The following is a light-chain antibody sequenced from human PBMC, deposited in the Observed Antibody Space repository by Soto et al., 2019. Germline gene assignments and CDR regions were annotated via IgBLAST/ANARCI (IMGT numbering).Light chain of an antibody. V-gene: IGKV1-9*01. CDR1: QDISSF. Sequence: IQLTQSPSSLSASVGDRVTITCRGSQDISSFLAWYQQKPGKAPNLLIYAATSLQSGVTSRFSGSGSGTEFTLTSSSLQPDDFAAYDGQQLALYPSTFGGGTKVDIK. CDR2: AAT. J-gene: IGKJ4*01. CDR3: QQLALYPST.